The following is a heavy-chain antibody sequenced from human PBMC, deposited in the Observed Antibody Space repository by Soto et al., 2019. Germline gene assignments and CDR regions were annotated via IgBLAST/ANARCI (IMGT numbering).Heavy chain of an antibody. CDR1: GYTFSSLA. CDR3: AKRLATQLRAFDI. J-gene: IGHJ3*02. CDR2: IGGSDGST. D-gene: IGHD3-10*01. V-gene: IGHV3-23*01. Sequence: PGGSLRLSCAASGYTFSSLAMYWVRQPPGKGLEWVSGIGGSDGSTYYADSVKGRFTVSRDNSKNTLYLQMNSLRAEDTAVYYCAKRLATQLRAFDIWGPGTMVTVSS.